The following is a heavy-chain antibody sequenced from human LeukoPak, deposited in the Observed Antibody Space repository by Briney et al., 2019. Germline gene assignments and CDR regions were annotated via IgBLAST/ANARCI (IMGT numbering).Heavy chain of an antibody. Sequence: GGSLRLSCAASGFTFSSYAVNWVRQAPGKGLEWVSGIIGSGGITYYADSVKGRFTISRDNSKNTVYLQMNSLRAEDTAVYYCAKEEGIVAAGGISYWGQGTLVTVSS. CDR1: GFTFSSYA. CDR3: AKEEGIVAAGGISY. V-gene: IGHV3-23*01. J-gene: IGHJ4*02. CDR2: IIGSGGIT. D-gene: IGHD6-13*01.